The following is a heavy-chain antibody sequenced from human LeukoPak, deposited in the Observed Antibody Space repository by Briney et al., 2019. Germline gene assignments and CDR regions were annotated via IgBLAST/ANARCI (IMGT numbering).Heavy chain of an antibody. CDR1: GFTFSSYA. CDR2: ISGSGGST. J-gene: IGHJ5*02. V-gene: IGHV3-23*01. Sequence: GGSLRLSCAASGFTFSSYAMSWVRQAPGKGLEWVSAISGSGGSTYYADSVKGRFTISRDNSKNTLYLQMNSLRAEDPAVYYCAKDPYYYDSSGYYWEGNWFDPWGQGTLVTVSS. D-gene: IGHD3-22*01. CDR3: AKDPYYYDSSGYYWEGNWFDP.